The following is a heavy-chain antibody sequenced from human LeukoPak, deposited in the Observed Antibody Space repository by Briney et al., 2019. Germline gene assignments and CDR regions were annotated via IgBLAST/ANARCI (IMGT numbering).Heavy chain of an antibody. CDR3: ARCSEHSSGWSHDYYYYYMDV. J-gene: IGHJ6*03. CDR2: IIPIFGTA. Sequence: ASVKVSCKASGGTFSSYAISWVRQAPGQGLEWMGGIIPIFGTANYAQKFQGRVTITADESTSTAYMELSSLRSEDTAVYYCARCSEHSSGWSHDYYYYYMDVWGKGTTVTISS. D-gene: IGHD6-19*01. V-gene: IGHV1-69*13. CDR1: GGTFSSYA.